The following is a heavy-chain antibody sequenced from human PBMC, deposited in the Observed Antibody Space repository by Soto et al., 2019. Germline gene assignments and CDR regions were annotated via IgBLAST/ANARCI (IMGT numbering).Heavy chain of an antibody. J-gene: IGHJ6*01. V-gene: IGHV3-11*05. CDR3: ARALDGMDV. CDR1: GITFSDYY. Sequence: QVQLVEAGGGLVKPGGSLRLSCAASGITFSDYYMSWIRQAPGKGLEWVSYISSSGHYTEHADSVRGRFTTSRDNARNSMYMPMNILRVEDPAVYYCARALDGMDVWVQWTTVTVSS. CDR2: ISSSGHYT.